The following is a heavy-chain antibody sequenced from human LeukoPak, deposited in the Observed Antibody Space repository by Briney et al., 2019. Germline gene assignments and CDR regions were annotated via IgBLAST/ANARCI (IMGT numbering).Heavy chain of an antibody. Sequence: TGGSLRLSCAASGFTFSTYWMDWVRQAPGKGLEWVANIKQDGSEKYYVDSVKGRFTISRDNAKNSLYLLMNSLRVEDTAVYYCARDKYGAYFDSWGQGILVTVSS. J-gene: IGHJ4*02. CDR3: ARDKYGAYFDS. CDR2: IKQDGSEK. D-gene: IGHD4-17*01. CDR1: GFTFSTYW. V-gene: IGHV3-7*04.